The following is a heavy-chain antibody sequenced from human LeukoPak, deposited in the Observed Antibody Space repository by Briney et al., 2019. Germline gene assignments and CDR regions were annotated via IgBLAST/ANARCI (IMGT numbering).Heavy chain of an antibody. CDR2: IYYSGST. V-gene: IGHV4-59*01. CDR3: ARQGVDTAMVWRFHYYYMDV. CDR1: GGSISSYY. Sequence: PSETLSLTCTVSGGSISSYYWSWIRQPPGKGLEWIGYIYYSGSTNYNPSLKSRVTISVDTSKNQFSPKLSSVTAADTAVYYCARQGVDTAMVWRFHYYYMDVWGKGTTVTVSS. D-gene: IGHD5-18*01. J-gene: IGHJ6*03.